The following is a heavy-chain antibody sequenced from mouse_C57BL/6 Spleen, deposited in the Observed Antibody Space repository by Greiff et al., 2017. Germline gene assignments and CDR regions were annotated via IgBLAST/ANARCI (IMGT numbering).Heavy chain of an antibody. CDR1: GYTFTSYW. V-gene: IGHV1-64*01. J-gene: IGHJ2*01. CDR2: IHPNSGST. D-gene: IGHD1-1*01. CDR3: ARRGTTVVAGGY. Sequence: QVQLQQPGAELVKPGASVKLSCKASGYTFTSYWMHWVKQRPGQCLEWIGMIHPNSGSTNYNEKFKGKATLTVDKSSSTAYMQLSSLTSEDSAVYYCARRGTTVVAGGYWGQGTTLTGSS.